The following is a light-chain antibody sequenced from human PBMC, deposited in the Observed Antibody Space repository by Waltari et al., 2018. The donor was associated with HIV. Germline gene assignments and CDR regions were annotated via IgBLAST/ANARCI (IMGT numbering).Light chain of an antibody. CDR1: NIGRKQ. J-gene: IGLJ2*01. CDR2: DDG. Sequence: YVLTQPPSVSVAPGQTASITCGGNNIGRKQVHWCQQKARQAPWLVVYDDGYRPSGIPERFSGSNSENTATLNISRVEAGDEADYYCQVWDSSRDHVVFGGGTKLTVL. CDR3: QVWDSSRDHVV. V-gene: IGLV3-21*02.